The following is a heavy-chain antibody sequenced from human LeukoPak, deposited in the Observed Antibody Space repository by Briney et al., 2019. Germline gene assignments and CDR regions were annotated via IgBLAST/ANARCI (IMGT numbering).Heavy chain of an antibody. Sequence: PSETLSLTCAVYGGSFSGYYWSWIRQPPGKGLEWIGEINHSGSTNYNPSLKSRVTISVDTSKNQFSLKLSSVTAADTAVYYCARGSTYYDFWSGYYRGYYYYYMDVWGKGTTVTVSS. D-gene: IGHD3-3*01. V-gene: IGHV4-34*01. J-gene: IGHJ6*03. CDR2: INHSGST. CDR3: ARGSTYYDFWSGYYRGYYYYYMDV. CDR1: GGSFSGYY.